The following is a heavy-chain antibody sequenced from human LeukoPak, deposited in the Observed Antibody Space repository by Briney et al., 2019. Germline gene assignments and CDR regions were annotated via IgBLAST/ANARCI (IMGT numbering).Heavy chain of an antibody. CDR2: FDPEDGET. V-gene: IGHV1-24*01. CDR1: GYTLTELS. Sequence: ASVKVSCKVSGYTLTELSMHWVRQAPGKGLEWMGGFDPEDGETIYAQKFQGRVTMTEDTSTDTAYMELSSLRSEDTAVYYCAKGDYYDSSGYYYGVLAFDIWGQGTVVSV. J-gene: IGHJ3*02. D-gene: IGHD3-22*01. CDR3: AKGDYYDSSGYYYGVLAFDI.